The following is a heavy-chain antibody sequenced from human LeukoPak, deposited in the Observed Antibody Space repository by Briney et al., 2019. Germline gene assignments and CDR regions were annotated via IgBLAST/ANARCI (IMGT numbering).Heavy chain of an antibody. V-gene: IGHV1-18*01. J-gene: IGHJ6*02. Sequence: ASVKVSCKASGYTFSNDGISWVRQAPGQGLEWMGWISAYNGNTNYAQKLQGRVTMTTDTSTSTAYMELRSLRSDDTAVYYCAREAVRYYYYYGMDVWGQGTTVTVSS. CDR1: GYTFSNDG. CDR3: AREAVRYYYYYGMDV. D-gene: IGHD4-23*01. CDR2: ISAYNGNT.